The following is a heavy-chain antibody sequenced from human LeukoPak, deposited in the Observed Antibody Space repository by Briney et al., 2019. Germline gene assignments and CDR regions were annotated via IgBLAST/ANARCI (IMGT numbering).Heavy chain of an antibody. CDR1: GVSISSRGYY. D-gene: IGHD3-10*01. V-gene: IGHV4-39*01. CDR3: ARGWFGELLGYYDP. Sequence: PSETLSLTCSVSGVSISSRGYYWGWIRQPQGKGLEWIGSFYYSGSTYYNPSLKSRVTLSVDTSRNQFSLKLNSVTAPDTAVYYCARGWFGELLGYYDPWGQGTLVTVSS. J-gene: IGHJ5*02. CDR2: FYYSGST.